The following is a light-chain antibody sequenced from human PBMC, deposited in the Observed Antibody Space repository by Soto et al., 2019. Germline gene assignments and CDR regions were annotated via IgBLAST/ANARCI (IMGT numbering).Light chain of an antibody. Sequence: DIQMTQSPSSLSASVGDRDTITCRASQGISNYLAWYQQKPGKVPKLLIYAASTLQSGVPSRFSGSGSGTDLTLTISSPQSDDVATYYCQKYNSVPLTFGGGTKVEIK. V-gene: IGKV1-27*01. CDR3: QKYNSVPLT. CDR1: QGISNY. CDR2: AAS. J-gene: IGKJ4*01.